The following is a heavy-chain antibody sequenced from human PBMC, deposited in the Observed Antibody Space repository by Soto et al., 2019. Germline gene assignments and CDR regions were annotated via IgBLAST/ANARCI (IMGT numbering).Heavy chain of an antibody. CDR3: ARGGPAFGVVTSVVY. Sequence: PSETLSLTCTVSGGSISSGDYYWSWIRQPPGKGLEWIGYIYYSGSTYYNPSLKSRVTISVDTSKNQFSLKLSFVTAADTAVYYCARGGPAFGVVTSVVYWGQGTLVNVSS. J-gene: IGHJ4*02. CDR2: IYYSGST. D-gene: IGHD3-3*01. CDR1: GGSISSGDYY. V-gene: IGHV4-30-4*01.